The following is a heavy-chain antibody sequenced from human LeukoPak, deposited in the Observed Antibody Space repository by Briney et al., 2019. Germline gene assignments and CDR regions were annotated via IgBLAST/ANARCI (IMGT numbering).Heavy chain of an antibody. Sequence: GASVKVSCKVSGYTLTELSMHWVRQAPGKGLEWMGGFDPEDGETIYAQKFQGRVTMTEDTSTDTAYMELSSLRSEDTAVYYCATSLGLRYFDRLSGGFDYWGQGTLVTVSS. CDR3: ATSLGLRYFDRLSGGFDY. J-gene: IGHJ4*02. CDR2: FDPEDGET. V-gene: IGHV1-24*01. D-gene: IGHD3-9*01. CDR1: GYTLTELS.